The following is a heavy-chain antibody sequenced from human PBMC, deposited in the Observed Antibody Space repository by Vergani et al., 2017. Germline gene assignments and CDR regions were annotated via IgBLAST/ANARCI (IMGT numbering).Heavy chain of an antibody. J-gene: IGHJ2*01. CDR2: INHSGST. V-gene: IGHV4-34*01. Sequence: QVQLQQWGAGLLKPSETLSLTCAVYGGSFSGYYWSWIRQPPGKGLEWIGEINHSGSTNYNPSLKSRVTISVDTSKNQFSLKLSSVTAADTAVYYCARGGYCSSTSCSSYWYFDLWGRGTLVTVSS. CDR3: ARGGYCSSTSCSSYWYFDL. D-gene: IGHD2-2*01. CDR1: GGSFSGYY.